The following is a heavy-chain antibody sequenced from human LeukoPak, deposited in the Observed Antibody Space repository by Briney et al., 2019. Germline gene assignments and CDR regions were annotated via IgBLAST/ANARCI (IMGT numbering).Heavy chain of an antibody. J-gene: IGHJ5*02. D-gene: IGHD6-13*01. CDR1: GFTFSSYA. V-gene: IGHV3-23*01. CDR2: ISAGGGST. CDR3: SKGHSSSWSDWFDP. Sequence: GGSLRLSCVASGFTFSSYAMSWVRQAPGKGLEWVSTISAGGGSTYYADSVKGRSSISRDNSKTTLYLQMNSLRAEDTAVYYCSKGHSSSWSDWFDPWGQGTLVTVSS.